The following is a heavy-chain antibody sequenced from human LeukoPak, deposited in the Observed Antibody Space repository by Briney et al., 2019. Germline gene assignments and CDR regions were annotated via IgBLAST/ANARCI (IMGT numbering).Heavy chain of an antibody. V-gene: IGHV3-23*01. CDR3: AKGVVPATSTYYYYYYGMDV. Sequence: GGSLRLSCAASGFTFSSYAMSWVRQAPGKGLEWVSAISGSGGSTYYADSVKGRFTISRDNSKNTLYLQMNSLRAEDTAVYYCAKGVVPATSTYYYYYYGMDVWGKGTTVTVSS. CDR1: GFTFSSYA. CDR2: ISGSGGST. D-gene: IGHD2-2*01. J-gene: IGHJ6*04.